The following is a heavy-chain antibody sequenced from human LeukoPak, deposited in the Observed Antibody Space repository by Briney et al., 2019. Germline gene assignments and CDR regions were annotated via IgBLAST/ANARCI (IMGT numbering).Heavy chain of an antibody. CDR1: GFTFSSYG. V-gene: IGHV3-15*04. CDR3: TTDEPYSSSWYWDDY. D-gene: IGHD6-13*01. Sequence: GGSLRLSCAASGFTFSSYGMHWVRQAPGKGLEWVGRIESKTDGGTTDYAAPVKGRFTISRDDSKNTLYLQMNSLKTEDTAVYYCTTDEPYSSSWYWDDYWGQGTLVTVSS. J-gene: IGHJ4*02. CDR2: IESKTDGGTT.